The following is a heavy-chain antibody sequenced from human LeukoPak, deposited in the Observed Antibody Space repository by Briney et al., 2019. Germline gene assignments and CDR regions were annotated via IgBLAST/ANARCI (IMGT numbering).Heavy chain of an antibody. CDR2: XXXXGST. CDR3: ARRGPMSYDILAYYFDY. J-gene: IGHJ4*02. Sequence: SETLSLTCTXSGGSISGSXXXXXXIRXPXXXXLXXXXXXXXXGSTXYNPSLKSXXTXSVXTSKNQFSLKLSSVTAADTAVYYCARRGPMSYDILAYYFDYWGQGTLVTVSS. CDR1: GGSISGSXXX. V-gene: IGHV4-39*01. D-gene: IGHD3-9*01.